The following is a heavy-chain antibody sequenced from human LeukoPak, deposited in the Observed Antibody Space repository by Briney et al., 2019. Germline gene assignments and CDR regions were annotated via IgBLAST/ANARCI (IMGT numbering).Heavy chain of an antibody. CDR3: ARVVVVVPAAGWFDP. D-gene: IGHD2-2*01. V-gene: IGHV4-30-2*01. J-gene: IGHJ5*02. CDR2: IYHSGST. Sequence: SQTLSLTCAVSGGSISSGGYSWSWIRQPPGKGLEWIGYIYHSGSTYYNPSLKSRVTISVDRTKSQFSLKLSSVTAADTAVYYCARVVVVVPAAGWFDPWGQGTLVTVSS. CDR1: GGSISSGGYS.